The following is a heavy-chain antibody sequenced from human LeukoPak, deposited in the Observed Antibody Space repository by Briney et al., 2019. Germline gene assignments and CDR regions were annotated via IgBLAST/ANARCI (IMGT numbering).Heavy chain of an antibody. V-gene: IGHV4-59*01. J-gene: IGHJ4*02. CDR1: GGSISSYY. D-gene: IGHD6-19*01. CDR3: ARERSSSGLPEASVYFDY. Sequence: SETLSLTCTVSGGSISSYYWSWIRQPPGKGLEWIGYIYYSGSTNYNPSLKSRVTISVDTSKNQFSLKLSSVTAADTAVYYCARERSSSGLPEASVYFDYWGQGTLVTVSS. CDR2: IYYSGST.